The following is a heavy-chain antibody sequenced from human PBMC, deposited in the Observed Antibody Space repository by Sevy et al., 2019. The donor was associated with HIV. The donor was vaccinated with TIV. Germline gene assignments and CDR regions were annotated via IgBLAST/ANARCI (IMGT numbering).Heavy chain of an antibody. D-gene: IGHD6-19*01. V-gene: IGHV3-30*18. J-gene: IGHJ4*02. CDR3: AKVVYGSGLYRDENVDY. CDR1: GFTFSSYG. CDR2: ISYDGSNK. Sequence: GESLKISCAASGFTFSSYGMHWVRQAPGKGLEWVAVISYDGSNKYYADSVKGRFTISRDNSKNTLYLQMNSLSAEDTAVYYCAKVVYGSGLYRDENVDYWGQGTLVTVSS.